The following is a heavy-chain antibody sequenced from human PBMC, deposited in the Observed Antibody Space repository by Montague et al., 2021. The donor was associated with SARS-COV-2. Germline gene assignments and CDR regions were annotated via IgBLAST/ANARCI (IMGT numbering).Heavy chain of an antibody. CDR3: ARLPYDNSYGMDV. V-gene: IGHV4-59*01. D-gene: IGHD3-9*01. CDR2: IDYSGST. J-gene: IGHJ6*02. CDR1: GGSISTYH. Sequence: SETLSLTCTVSGGSISTYHWNWIRQFPGKGLEWVGYIDYSGSTNYNPSLQSRVIISVDRSKIQFSLKLNSVTAADTAIYYCARLPYDNSYGMDVWGQGTMVTVSS.